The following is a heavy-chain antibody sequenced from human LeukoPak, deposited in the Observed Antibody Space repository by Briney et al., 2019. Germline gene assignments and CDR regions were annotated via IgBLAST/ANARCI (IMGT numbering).Heavy chain of an antibody. V-gene: IGHV3-7*05. CDR2: IKQDGSEK. D-gene: IGHD3-10*01. CDR1: GFTFSHCW. Sequence: GGSLRLSCAASGFTFSHCWMSWVRQAPGKGLEWVANIKQDGSEKNYVDSVRGRFTISRDNSKNTLYLQINSLRAEDTAVYFCAKVWFGEDPYLDFWRQGTLVTVSS. J-gene: IGHJ4*02. CDR3: AKVWFGEDPYLDF.